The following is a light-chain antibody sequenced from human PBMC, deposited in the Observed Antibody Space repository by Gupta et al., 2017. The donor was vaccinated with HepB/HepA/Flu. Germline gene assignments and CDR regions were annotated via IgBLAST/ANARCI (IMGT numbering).Light chain of an antibody. Sequence: EIVLTQSTGTLSLSPGERATLSCRASQSVNSNTLAWYQQKPAQAPRLLIYGASSSAIGITDRVSGSGYETDFTITSSRLEDEAFDVYYWQQNHCLYSFGQGTKLEIK. V-gene: IGKV3-20*01. CDR2: GAS. CDR3: QQNHCLYS. CDR1: QSVNSNT. J-gene: IGKJ2*03.